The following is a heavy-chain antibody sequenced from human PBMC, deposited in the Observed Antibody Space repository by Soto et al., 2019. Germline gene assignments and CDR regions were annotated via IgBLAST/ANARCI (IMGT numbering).Heavy chain of an antibody. D-gene: IGHD3-3*02. Sequence: QVQLQESGPGLVKPSETLSLTCTVFGGSISSYYWSWIRQPPGQGLEWIGYIYYSGNTNYNPSLKSRVTISVDTSKNQFSLKLSSVTAADTAVYYCARSHFWSGYYMEAFDIWGQGTMVTVSS. J-gene: IGHJ3*02. CDR2: IYYSGNT. CDR3: ARSHFWSGYYMEAFDI. CDR1: GGSISSYY. V-gene: IGHV4-59*08.